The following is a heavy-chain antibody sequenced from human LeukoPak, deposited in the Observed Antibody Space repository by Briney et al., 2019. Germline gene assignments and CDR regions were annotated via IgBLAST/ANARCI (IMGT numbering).Heavy chain of an antibody. J-gene: IGHJ6*02. CDR1: GFTFSSYS. CDR2: ISGSSSYI. CDR3: ARDGHIIVGATNYYYGMDV. V-gene: IGHV3-21*01. D-gene: IGHD1-26*01. Sequence: GGSLRLSCAASGFTFSSYSMNWVRQAPGKGLEWVSSISGSSSYIYYADSVKGRFTISRDNAKNSLYLQMNSLRAEDTAVYYCARDGHIIVGATNYYYGMDVWGQGTTVTVSS.